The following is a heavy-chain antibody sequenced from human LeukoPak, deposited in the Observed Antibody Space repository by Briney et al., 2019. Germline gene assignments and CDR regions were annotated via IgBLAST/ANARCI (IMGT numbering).Heavy chain of an antibody. D-gene: IGHD6-13*01. CDR3: ARPSIAAAGPDAFDI. V-gene: IGHV1-18*01. Sequence: GASVKVSCKASGYTFTSYGISWVRQAPGQGLEWMGWISAYNGNTNYAQKLQGRVTVTTDTSTSTAYMELRSLRSDDTAVYYCARPSIAAAGPDAFDIWGQGTMVTVSS. CDR1: GYTFTSYG. J-gene: IGHJ3*02. CDR2: ISAYNGNT.